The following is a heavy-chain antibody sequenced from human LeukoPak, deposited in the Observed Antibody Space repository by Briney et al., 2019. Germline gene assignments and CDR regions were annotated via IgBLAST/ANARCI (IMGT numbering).Heavy chain of an antibody. CDR3: AKDWGEYFDYVWGSFTSFDF. D-gene: IGHD3-16*01. CDR1: GFTFSSYG. Sequence: GGSLRLSCAASGFTFSSYGVSWVRQAPGKGLEWVSGISGSGHRTYYADSVKGRFTISRDNSKNTLYLQMNSLRAEDTAVYYCAKDWGEYFDYVWGSFTSFDFWGQGTLVTVSS. CDR2: ISGSGHRT. J-gene: IGHJ4*02. V-gene: IGHV3-23*01.